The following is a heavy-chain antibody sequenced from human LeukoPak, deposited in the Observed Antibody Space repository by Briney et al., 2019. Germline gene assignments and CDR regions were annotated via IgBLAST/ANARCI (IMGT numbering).Heavy chain of an antibody. J-gene: IGHJ4*02. V-gene: IGHV3-33*06. Sequence: GGSLRLSCVASGFKFSNYGMHWVRQAPGKGLDWVSVIWFDGSYEYYGDSVRGRFTISRDNAKNTLYLQMNSLRAEDTAIYYCAKVVQYTASTGTGLDYWGQGTLVTVSS. D-gene: IGHD6-13*01. CDR2: IWFDGSYE. CDR1: GFKFSNYG. CDR3: AKVVQYTASTGTGLDY.